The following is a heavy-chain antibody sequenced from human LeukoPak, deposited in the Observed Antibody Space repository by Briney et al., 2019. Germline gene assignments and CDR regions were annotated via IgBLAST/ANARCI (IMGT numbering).Heavy chain of an antibody. J-gene: IGHJ6*03. CDR1: GYTFTSNG. CDR3: ATRGNSGSYSYYYMDV. D-gene: IGHD1-26*01. CDR2: ISAYNGNT. Sequence: GASVKVSCKASGYTFTSNGISWLRQAPGQGLEWMGWISAYNGNTNYAQKLQGRVTMTTDTSTSTAYMELRSLRSDDTAVYYCATRGNSGSYSYYYMDVWGKGTTVTVSS. V-gene: IGHV1-18*01.